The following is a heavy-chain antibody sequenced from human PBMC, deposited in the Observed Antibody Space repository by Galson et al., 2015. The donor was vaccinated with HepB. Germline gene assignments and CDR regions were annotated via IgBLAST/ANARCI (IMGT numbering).Heavy chain of an antibody. V-gene: IGHV3-30*18. D-gene: IGHD3-3*01. Sequence: SLRLSCAASGFIFSNYGMHWVRQAPGKGLEWVAVISYDGSLKYYGDAVKGRFSISRDNSRNTLYLQMNILRAEDTAIYYCAKSDVYFNLWEVHSHIPYWGQGTLVTVSS. CDR3: AKSDVYFNLWEVHSHIPY. CDR1: GFIFSNYG. CDR2: ISYDGSLK. J-gene: IGHJ4*02.